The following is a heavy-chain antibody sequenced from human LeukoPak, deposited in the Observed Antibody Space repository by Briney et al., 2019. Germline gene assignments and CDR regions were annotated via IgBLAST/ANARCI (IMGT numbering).Heavy chain of an antibody. Sequence: ASVKVSCKASGGTFSSYAISWVRQAPGQGLEWMGGIIPIFGTANYAQKFQGRVTITADESTSTAYMELSGLRSEDTAVYYCARHWQSSGYLDYWGQGTLVTVSS. V-gene: IGHV1-69*13. J-gene: IGHJ4*02. CDR3: ARHWQSSGYLDY. CDR1: GGTFSSYA. CDR2: IIPIFGTA. D-gene: IGHD3-22*01.